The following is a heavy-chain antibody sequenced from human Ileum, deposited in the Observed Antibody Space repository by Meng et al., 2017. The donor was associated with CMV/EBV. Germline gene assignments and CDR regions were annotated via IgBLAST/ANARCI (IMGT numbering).Heavy chain of an antibody. Sequence: GESLKISCAASGFTVSSNYMSWVRQAPGKGLEWVSGINSAGRTYYADSVKGRFTISRDNSKNTLYFQMNSLRVDDTAVYYCVGDPGYGSYFNYWGQGTLVTVSS. D-gene: IGHD5-12*01. J-gene: IGHJ4*02. CDR3: VGDPGYGSYFNY. CDR1: GFTVSSNY. V-gene: IGHV3-53*01. CDR2: INSAGRT.